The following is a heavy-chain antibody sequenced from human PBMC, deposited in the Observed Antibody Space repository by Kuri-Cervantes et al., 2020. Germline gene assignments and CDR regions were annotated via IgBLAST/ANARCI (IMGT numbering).Heavy chain of an antibody. D-gene: IGHD5-12*01. CDR3: AADEGGGVATYNYYYGMDV. CDR2: INPSGGST. Sequence: ASVKVSCKASGYTFTSYYMHWVRQAPGQGLEWMGIINPSGGSTSYAQKFQGRVTMTRDTSTSTVYMELSSLRSEDTAVYYCAADEGGGVATYNYYYGMDVWGQGTTVTVSS. CDR1: GYTFTSYY. V-gene: IGHV1-46*01. J-gene: IGHJ6*02.